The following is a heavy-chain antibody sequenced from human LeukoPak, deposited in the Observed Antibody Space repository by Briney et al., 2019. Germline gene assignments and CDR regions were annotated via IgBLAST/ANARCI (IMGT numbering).Heavy chain of an antibody. CDR2: IKQDGSEK. J-gene: IGHJ4*02. CDR1: GFTFSSYW. Sequence: PGGSLRLSCAASGFTFSSYWMSWVRQAPGKGLEWVANIKQDGSEKYYVDSVKGRFTISRDNAKNSLYLQMNSLRAEDTAVYYCARALAVSYYYDSSGVWGQGTLVTVSS. D-gene: IGHD3-22*01. V-gene: IGHV3-7*01. CDR3: ARALAVSYYYDSSGV.